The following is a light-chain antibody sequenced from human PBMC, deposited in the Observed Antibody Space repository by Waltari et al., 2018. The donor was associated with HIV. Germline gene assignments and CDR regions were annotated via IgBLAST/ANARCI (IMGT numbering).Light chain of an antibody. V-gene: IGLV1-44*01. Sequence: HSVLTQPPSASGPPGPRLTISCSSSRSNIGGTSVSWNQHLPATAPSLLIFNPPQRPAGVPGRFSGSKSGTAAPLAISGQQSDEEDDYYWAAWDDNVNGLFGGGTKLTVV. CDR1: RSNIGGTS. J-gene: IGLJ3*02. CDR3: AAWDDNVNGL. CDR2: NPP.